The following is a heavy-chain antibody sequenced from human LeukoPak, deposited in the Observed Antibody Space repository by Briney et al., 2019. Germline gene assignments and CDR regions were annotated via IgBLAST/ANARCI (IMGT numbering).Heavy chain of an antibody. V-gene: IGHV3-23*01. CDR2: ISGSGGST. Sequence: PGGSLRLSCAASGFTFSSYTMNWVRQAPGKGLEWVSAISGSGGSTYYADSVKGRFTISRDNSKNTVCLQVNNLRAEDTAVYYCAKDRGGYCSTTSCYNDFDYWGQGTLVTVSS. J-gene: IGHJ4*02. CDR1: GFTFSSYT. CDR3: AKDRGGYCSTTSCYNDFDY. D-gene: IGHD2-2*02.